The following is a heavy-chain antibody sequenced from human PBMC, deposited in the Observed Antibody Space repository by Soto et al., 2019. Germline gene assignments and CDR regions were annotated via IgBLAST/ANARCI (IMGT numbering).Heavy chain of an antibody. D-gene: IGHD2-2*01. CDR1: GGSISSGGSY. CDR3: VRYCSTTKCPFDY. V-gene: IGHV4-30-4*01. J-gene: IGHJ4*02. CDR2: IYYSGNT. Sequence: SETLSLTCTVSGGSISSGGSYWGWIRQSPGKGLEWIGYIYYSGNTILNPSLRSRVTLSVDTSKNQFSLNLSSVTAADTAVYYCVRYCSTTKCPFDYWGQGTLVTVSS.